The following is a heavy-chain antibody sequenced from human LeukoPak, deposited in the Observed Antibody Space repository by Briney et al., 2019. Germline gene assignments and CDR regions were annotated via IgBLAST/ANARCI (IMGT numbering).Heavy chain of an antibody. CDR2: IHHSGST. CDR1: GGSISSGGYY. Sequence: SQTLSLTCTVSGGSISSGGYYWSWIRQHPGKGLEWIGYIHHSGSTYYNPSLKSRVTISVDTSKNQFSLKLSSVTAADTAVYYCARVGSSGYYLFDYWGQGTLVTVSS. J-gene: IGHJ4*02. V-gene: IGHV4-31*03. D-gene: IGHD3-22*01. CDR3: ARVGSSGYYLFDY.